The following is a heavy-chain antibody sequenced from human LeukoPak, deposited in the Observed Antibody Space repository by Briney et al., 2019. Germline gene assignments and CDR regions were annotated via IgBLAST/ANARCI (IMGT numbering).Heavy chain of an antibody. V-gene: IGHV3-7*03. Sequence: GGSLRLSCEASEFTFSSYWMHWVRQPPGKGLEWVANINEAGVEKYHVDSVKGRFTIFRDNAKNSLYLQMNNLRAEDSGVYYCVRELSRAGAFDYWGQGTLVTVSS. CDR1: EFTFSSYW. CDR2: INEAGVEK. CDR3: VRELSRAGAFDY. J-gene: IGHJ4*02.